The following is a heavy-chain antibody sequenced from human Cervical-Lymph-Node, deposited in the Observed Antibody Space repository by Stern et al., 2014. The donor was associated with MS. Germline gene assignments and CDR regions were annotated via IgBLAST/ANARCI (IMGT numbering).Heavy chain of an antibody. CDR2: INPGGST. CDR3: AGVRRNQNWSDT. V-gene: IGHV1-46*01. CDR1: GYMSTTYY. D-gene: IGHD6-25*01. Sequence: QVQLMQSGAEVKKPGASMKISCKASGYMSTTYYMHWVRQAAGQGLEWMGVINPGGSTTYAQKAQGRVSMTSDTSTNTFYMELSSLTFEDTAVYYCAGVRRNQNWSDTWGQGTLVAVSS. J-gene: IGHJ5*02.